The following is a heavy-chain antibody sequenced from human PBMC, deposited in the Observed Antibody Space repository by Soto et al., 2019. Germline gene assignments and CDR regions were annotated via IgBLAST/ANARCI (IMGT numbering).Heavy chain of an antibody. J-gene: IGHJ4*02. CDR2: IYSGGST. V-gene: IGHV3-53*01. Sequence: EVQLVESGGGLIQPGGSLRLSCAASGFTVSSNYMSWVRQAPGKGLEWVSVIYSGGSTYYADSVKGRFTISRDNSKNKLYLQMNSLRAEDTAVYYCARSERNSWYGYWGQGTLVTVSS. D-gene: IGHD6-13*01. CDR3: ARSERNSWYGY. CDR1: GFTVSSNY.